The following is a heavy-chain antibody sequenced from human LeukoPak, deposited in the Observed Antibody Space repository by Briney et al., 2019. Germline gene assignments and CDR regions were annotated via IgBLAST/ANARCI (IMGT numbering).Heavy chain of an antibody. Sequence: GGSLRLSCSASGFTFSSYAMHWVRQAPGKGLGYVSAISSNGGSTYYADSVKGRFTISRDNSKNTLYLQMSSLRAEDTAVYYCVKDLGALGDYWGQGTLVTVSS. D-gene: IGHD3-10*01. V-gene: IGHV3-64D*06. CDR1: GFTFSSYA. CDR2: ISSNGGST. CDR3: VKDLGALGDY. J-gene: IGHJ4*02.